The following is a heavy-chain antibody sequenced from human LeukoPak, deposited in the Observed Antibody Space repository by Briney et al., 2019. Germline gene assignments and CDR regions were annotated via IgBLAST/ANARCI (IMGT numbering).Heavy chain of an antibody. D-gene: IGHD3-10*01. CDR3: AREMRSPRGGFDY. CDR1: GGSISSSSYY. J-gene: IGHJ4*02. CDR2: MYYSGST. V-gene: IGHV4-39*07. Sequence: SETLSLTCTVSGGSISSSSYYWGWIRQPPGKGLEWIGSMYYSGSTYYNPSLKSRVTISVDTSKSQFSLKVSSVTAADTAVYYCAREMRSPRGGFDYWDQGTLVTDSS.